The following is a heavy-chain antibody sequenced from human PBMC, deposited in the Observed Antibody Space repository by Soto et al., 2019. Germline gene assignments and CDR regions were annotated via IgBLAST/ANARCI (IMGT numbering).Heavy chain of an antibody. D-gene: IGHD6-13*01. Sequence: QVQLVQSGAEVRKPGASVKVSCNVTGYTFSGHYLHWVRQAPGQGLEWMGWINPKSGGTNYAQKFQDRVTMTADTSVSAAAMELTSRRYDDTAVFYCARGLYSSPAYVFDSWGQGTLVTVSS. CDR3: ARGLYSSPAYVFDS. V-gene: IGHV1-2*02. CDR2: INPKSGGT. J-gene: IGHJ4*02. CDR1: GYTFSGHY.